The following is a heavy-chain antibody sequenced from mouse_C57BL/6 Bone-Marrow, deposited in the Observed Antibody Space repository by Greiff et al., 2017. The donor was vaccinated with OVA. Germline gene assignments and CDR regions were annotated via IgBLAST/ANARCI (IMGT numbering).Heavy chain of an antibody. V-gene: IGHV5-4*01. CDR3: AREGGYYGSSQFAY. J-gene: IGHJ3*01. Sequence: EVQVVEPGGGLVKPGGSLKLSCAASGFTFSSYAMSWVRQTPEKRLEWVATISDGGSYTYYPDNVKGRFTLSRDNATNNPYLQMSHLKSEDTAVYYGAREGGYYGSSQFAYWGRGTLVTVSA. CDR1: GFTFSSYA. D-gene: IGHD1-1*01. CDR2: ISDGGSYT.